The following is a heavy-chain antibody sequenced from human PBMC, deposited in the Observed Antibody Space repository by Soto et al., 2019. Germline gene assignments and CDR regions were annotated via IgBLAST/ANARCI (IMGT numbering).Heavy chain of an antibody. CDR2: ISYDGILK. D-gene: IGHD3-10*01. Sequence: GGSLRLSCAASGFTFSDFGMHWVRQAPGKGLEWVAIISYDGILKYYADSVKGRFTISRDTSKGAVYLQMNSLTPEDTAVYYCAKDFKVSGGHYGSLNYYYGMDVWGQATTVTV. CDR3: AKDFKVSGGHYGSLNYYYGMDV. J-gene: IGHJ6*02. V-gene: IGHV3-30*18. CDR1: GFTFSDFG.